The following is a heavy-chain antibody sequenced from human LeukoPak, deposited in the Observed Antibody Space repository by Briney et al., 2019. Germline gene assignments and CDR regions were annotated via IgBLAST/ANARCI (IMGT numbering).Heavy chain of an antibody. CDR2: IYYSGST. J-gene: IGHJ4*02. D-gene: IGHD5-24*01. Sequence: ASETLSLTCTVSGGSISSSSYYWGWIRQPPGKGLGWIGSIYYSGSTYYNPSLRSRVTISVDTSKNQFSLKLSSVTAADTAVYYCARVGMVARDGYNYRKYFDYWGQGTLVTVSS. V-gene: IGHV4-39*07. CDR3: ARVGMVARDGYNYRKYFDY. CDR1: GGSISSSSYY.